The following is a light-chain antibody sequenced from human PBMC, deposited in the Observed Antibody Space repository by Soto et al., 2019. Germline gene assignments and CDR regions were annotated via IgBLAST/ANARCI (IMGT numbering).Light chain of an antibody. CDR3: QQYNNWPLT. Sequence: EIVLTQSPGTLSLSPGERSTLSCMASQSVSSSYLAWYQQKPGQAPRLLIYGASSRPTGITDRFSGSGSGTDFTLTISRLEPEDFAVYYCQQYNNWPLTVGGGTKVEIK. V-gene: IGKV3-20*01. J-gene: IGKJ4*01. CDR1: QSVSSSY. CDR2: GAS.